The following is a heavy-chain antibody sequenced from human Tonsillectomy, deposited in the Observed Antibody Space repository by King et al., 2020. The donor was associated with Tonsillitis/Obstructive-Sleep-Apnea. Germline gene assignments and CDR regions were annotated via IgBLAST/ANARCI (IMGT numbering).Heavy chain of an antibody. D-gene: IGHD6-19*01. CDR3: AKGAVAGTLGRTFDY. Sequence: VQSGGSLRLSCAASGFTFIRYAMSWVRQAPGKGLECVSGISGSGGSTYYAESVKGRFTISRDNSKKTLYLQMNSLSAEDTAVYYCAKGAVAGTLGRTFDYWGQGTLVTVSS. CDR2: ISGSGGST. CDR1: GFTFIRYA. V-gene: IGHV3-23*01. J-gene: IGHJ4*02.